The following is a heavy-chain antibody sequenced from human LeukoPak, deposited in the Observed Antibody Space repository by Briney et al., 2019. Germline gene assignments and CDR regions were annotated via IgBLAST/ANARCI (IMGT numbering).Heavy chain of an antibody. CDR1: GFTFDDYA. CDR2: ISGSGGST. V-gene: IGHV3-23*01. J-gene: IGHJ4*02. D-gene: IGHD3-22*01. CDR3: AKGRYYDRSGYIV. Sequence: PGGSLRLSCAASGFTFDDYAMHWVRQAPGKGLEWVSAISGSGGSTYYADSVKGRFTISRDNSKNTLYLQMNSLRAEDTAVYYCAKGRYYDRSGYIVWGQGTLVTVSS.